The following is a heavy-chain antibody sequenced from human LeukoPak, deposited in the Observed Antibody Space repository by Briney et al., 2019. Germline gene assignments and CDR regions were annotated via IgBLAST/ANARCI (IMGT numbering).Heavy chain of an antibody. Sequence: PSETLSLTCTVSGGSISSGDYYWSWIRQPPGKGLEWIGYIYYSGSTYYNPSLKSRVTISVDTSKNQFSLKLSSVTAADTAVYYCARDLAAAGKHYYYYYYMDVWGKGTTVTVSS. CDR2: IYYSGST. J-gene: IGHJ6*03. CDR3: ARDLAAAGKHYYYYYYMDV. CDR1: GGSISSGDYY. D-gene: IGHD6-13*01. V-gene: IGHV4-30-4*02.